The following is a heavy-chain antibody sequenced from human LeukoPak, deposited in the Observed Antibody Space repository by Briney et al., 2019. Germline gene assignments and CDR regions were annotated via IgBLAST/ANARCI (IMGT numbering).Heavy chain of an antibody. Sequence: GGSLRLSCAASGFTFSTYVMSWVRQAPGKGLEWVSTISGSGGSTYYADSVKGRFTISRDNVKKTLSLQMNSLRAEDTAVYYCANLKVGAATDAFDIWGQGTMVTVSS. CDR2: ISGSGGST. V-gene: IGHV3-23*01. CDR1: GFTFSTYV. CDR3: ANLKVGAATDAFDI. J-gene: IGHJ3*02. D-gene: IGHD3-10*01.